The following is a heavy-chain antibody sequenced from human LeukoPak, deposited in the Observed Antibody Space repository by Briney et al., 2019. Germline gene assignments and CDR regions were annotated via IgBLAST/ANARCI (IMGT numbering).Heavy chain of an antibody. V-gene: IGHV3-33*01. CDR1: GSTFSSYG. J-gene: IGHJ5*02. CDR2: IWYDGSNK. CDR3: ATDGSGGGWKWFDP. D-gene: IGHD2-15*01. Sequence: PGGSLRLSCAASGSTFSSYGFHWVRQAPGKGLEWVAVIWYDGSNKYYADSVKGRFTISRDNSKNTLYLQMNSLRAEDTAVYYCATDGSGGGWKWFDPWGQGTLVTVSS.